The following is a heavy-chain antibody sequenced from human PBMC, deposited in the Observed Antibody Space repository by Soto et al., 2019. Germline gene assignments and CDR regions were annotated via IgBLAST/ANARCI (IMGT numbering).Heavy chain of an antibody. CDR3: AKMPCGDYPDFDY. V-gene: IGHV3-30*18. CDR2: ISSDGSNQ. J-gene: IGHJ4*02. CDR1: GFTFSTYG. Sequence: QVQLVESGGGVVQPGRSLRLSCAASGFTFSTYGMHWVRQAPGKGLEWVTVISSDGSNQYYADSVKGRFTISRDNSKNTLYLQMNSLRAEDTAVYYCAKMPCGDYPDFDYWGQGTLVTVSS. D-gene: IGHD4-17*01.